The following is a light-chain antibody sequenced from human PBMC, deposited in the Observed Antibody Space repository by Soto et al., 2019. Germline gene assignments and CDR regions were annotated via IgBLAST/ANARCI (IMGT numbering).Light chain of an antibody. CDR1: QSVSSY. J-gene: IGKJ5*01. CDR3: QQRFNWQVT. CDR2: DAS. Sequence: EIVLTQSLDTLSLSPGERATLSCLASQSVSSYLAWYQQKPGQAPRLLIYDASNRATGIPARFSGSGSGTDFTLTISSLEPEDFAVYYCQQRFNWQVTFGQGTRLEI. V-gene: IGKV3-11*01.